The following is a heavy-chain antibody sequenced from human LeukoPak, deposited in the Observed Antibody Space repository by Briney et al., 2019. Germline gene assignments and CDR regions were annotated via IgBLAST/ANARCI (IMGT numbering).Heavy chain of an antibody. CDR2: IYISGTT. CDR3: ARDRYYYDSGGYYYFDY. D-gene: IGHD3-22*01. Sequence: SETLSLTCTVSGGSISSYYWSWIRQPAGKGLEWIGRIYISGTTNYSPSLKSRVTMSIDTSKNQFSLKLSSVTAADTAVYYCARDRYYYDSGGYYYFDYWGQGTLVTVSA. CDR1: GGSISSYY. J-gene: IGHJ4*02. V-gene: IGHV4-4*07.